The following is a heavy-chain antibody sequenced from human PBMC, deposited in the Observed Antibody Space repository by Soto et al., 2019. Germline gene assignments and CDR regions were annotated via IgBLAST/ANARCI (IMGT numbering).Heavy chain of an antibody. V-gene: IGHV3-53*01. Sequence: GGSLRLSCAASGFTVSSNYMSWVRQAPGKGLEWVSVIYSGGSTYYADSVKGRFTISRDNSKNTLYLQMNSLRAEDTAVYYCARGHYYDSSGYRMYYFDSWGQGTLVTVSS. CDR1: GFTVSSNY. CDR3: ARGHYYDSSGYRMYYFDS. J-gene: IGHJ4*02. D-gene: IGHD3-22*01. CDR2: IYSGGST.